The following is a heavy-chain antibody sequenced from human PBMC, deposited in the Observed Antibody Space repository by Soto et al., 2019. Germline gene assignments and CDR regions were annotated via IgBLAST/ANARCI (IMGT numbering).Heavy chain of an antibody. J-gene: IGHJ3*02. CDR2: ISAYNGNT. D-gene: IGHD3-16*02. V-gene: IGHV1-18*01. CDR3: ARDLDDYVWGSYPSPDAFDI. Sequence: QVQLVQSGAEVKKPGASVKVSCKASGYTCISFGISWVRQAPGQGLEWMGWISAYNGNTNYAQKLQGRVTMTTDTSTSTAYMELRSLRSDDTAVYYCARDLDDYVWGSYPSPDAFDIWGQGTMVTVSS. CDR1: GYTCISFG.